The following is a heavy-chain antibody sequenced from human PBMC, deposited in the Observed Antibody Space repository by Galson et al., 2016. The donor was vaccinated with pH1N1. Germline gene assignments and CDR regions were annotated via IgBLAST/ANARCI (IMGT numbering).Heavy chain of an antibody. V-gene: IGHV5-51*01. CDR3: ARHVALDPPVEYYYIDV. CDR2: IYLDDSDT. Sequence: QSGAEVKKPGESLKISCKGSGYGFPTSWIGWVRQMPGKGLEWMGSIYLDDSDTGYSPSFQGQVTISADKSIRTTYLQWSSLKASDTAIYYCARHVALDPPVEYYYIDVWGKGTTVIVSS. CDR1: GYGFPTSW. J-gene: IGHJ6*03. D-gene: IGHD1-1*01.